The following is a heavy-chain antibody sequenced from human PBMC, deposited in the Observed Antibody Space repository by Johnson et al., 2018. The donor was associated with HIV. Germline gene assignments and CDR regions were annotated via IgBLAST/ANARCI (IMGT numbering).Heavy chain of an antibody. CDR2: ISYDGSNK. CDR1: GFTFSSYG. D-gene: IGHD3-22*01. J-gene: IGHJ3*02. CDR3: ARGYYYESSGSDDAFDI. Sequence: QVQLVESGGGLVQPGGSLRLSCAASGFTFSSYGMHWVRQAPGKGLEWVAVISYDGSNKYYADSVKGRFTISRDNSKNTLSLQRNSLRAEDTAVYYCARGYYYESSGSDDAFDIWGQGTMVTVSS. V-gene: IGHV3-30*19.